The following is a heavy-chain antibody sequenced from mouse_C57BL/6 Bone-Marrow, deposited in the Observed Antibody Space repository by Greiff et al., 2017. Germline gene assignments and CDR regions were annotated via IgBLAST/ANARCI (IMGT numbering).Heavy chain of an antibody. J-gene: IGHJ2*01. Sequence: VQLEESGAELVTPGASVKMSCKASGYTFTTYPIEWMKQNPGKSLEWIGNFHPYNDDTKYNEKFKGKATLTVEKSSSTVYLELSSLTSDDSAVYYCARDGNYEGDSIDYWGQGTTLTVSS. CDR1: GYTFTTYP. CDR2: FHPYNDDT. CDR3: ARDGNYEGDSIDY. D-gene: IGHD2-1*01. V-gene: IGHV1-47*01.